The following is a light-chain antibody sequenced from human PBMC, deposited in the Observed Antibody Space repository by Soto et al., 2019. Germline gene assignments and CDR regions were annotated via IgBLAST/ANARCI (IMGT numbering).Light chain of an antibody. CDR2: EGT. CDR3: CAYVGARSYV. Sequence: QSALTQPASVSGSPAQSITISCTGTNNLVSWYQQHPGKAPKVVLYEGTKRPSGVSNRFSGSNSGSTASLTISGLQAEDEAHYFCCAYVGARSYVFGPGTKVTVL. J-gene: IGLJ1*01. CDR1: NNL. V-gene: IGLV2-23*01.